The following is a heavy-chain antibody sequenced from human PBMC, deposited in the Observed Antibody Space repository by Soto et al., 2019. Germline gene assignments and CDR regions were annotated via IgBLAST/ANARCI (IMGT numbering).Heavy chain of an antibody. J-gene: IGHJ6*02. Sequence: QVQLQESGPGLVKPSETLSLTCTVSGGSISSYYWSWIRQPPGKGLEWIGYIYYSGSTNYNPSLKRRVTISVDTSKNQFSLKLSSVTAADTAVYYCARRWGPYCSSTSCYYYYGMDVWGQGTTVTVSS. CDR2: IYYSGST. CDR3: ARRWGPYCSSTSCYYYYGMDV. D-gene: IGHD2-2*01. CDR1: GGSISSYY. V-gene: IGHV4-59*08.